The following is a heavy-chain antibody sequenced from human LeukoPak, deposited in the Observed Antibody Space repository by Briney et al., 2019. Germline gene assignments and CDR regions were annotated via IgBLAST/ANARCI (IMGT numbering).Heavy chain of an antibody. J-gene: IGHJ6*03. D-gene: IGHD1-26*01. CDR3: AREASGSLLSTDYMDV. Sequence: GGSLRLSCAASGFTFSSYSMNWVRQAPGKGLEWVSSISSSSSYIYYADSVKGRFTISRDNAKNLLYLQMNSLRAEDTAVYYCAREASGSLLSTDYMDVWGKGTTVTVSS. V-gene: IGHV3-21*01. CDR1: GFTFSSYS. CDR2: ISSSSSYI.